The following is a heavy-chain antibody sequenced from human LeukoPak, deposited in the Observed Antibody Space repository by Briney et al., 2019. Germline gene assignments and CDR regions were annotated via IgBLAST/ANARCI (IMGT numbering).Heavy chain of an antibody. J-gene: IGHJ4*02. D-gene: IGHD1-26*01. V-gene: IGHV3-30*03. CDR2: TLYEEKEK. CDR1: GFAFRNYG. Sequence: GTSLRLSCTASGFAFRNYGLYWVRQAPGKGLEWVAATLYEEKEKYYADSVKGRFAIARDNSMKMLYLQMNNLTTEDTAIYYCATFSGTAVVVTYFDYWGQGTLVTVSS. CDR3: ATFSGTAVVVTYFDY.